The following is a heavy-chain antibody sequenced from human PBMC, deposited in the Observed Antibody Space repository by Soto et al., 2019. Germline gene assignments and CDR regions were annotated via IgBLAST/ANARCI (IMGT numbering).Heavy chain of an antibody. CDR2: IKQDGSEK. Sequence: VGSLRLSCAASGFTFSSYWMSWVRQAPGKGLEWVANIKQDGSEKYYVDSVKGRFTISRDNAKNSLYLQMNSLRAEDTAVYYCARDGSRDTVVVPAAIRSYYYGIDVWGQGTTVTVSS. CDR1: GFTFSSYW. CDR3: ARDGSRDTVVVPAAIRSYYYGIDV. V-gene: IGHV3-7*01. D-gene: IGHD2-2*02. J-gene: IGHJ6*02.